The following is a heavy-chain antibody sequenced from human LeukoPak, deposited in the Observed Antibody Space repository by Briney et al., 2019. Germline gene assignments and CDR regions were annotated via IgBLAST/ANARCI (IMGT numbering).Heavy chain of an antibody. J-gene: IGHJ4*02. CDR1: GFTFSSYW. D-gene: IGHD3-22*01. Sequence: PGGSLRLSCAASGFTFSSYWMTWVRQAPGKGLEWVANIKQDESEKYYVDSVKGRFTISRDNAKNSLYLQMNSLRAEDAAVYYCARDLYRIVVVPHYFDYWGQGTLVTVSS. CDR3: ARDLYRIVVVPHYFDY. CDR2: IKQDESEK. V-gene: IGHV3-7*01.